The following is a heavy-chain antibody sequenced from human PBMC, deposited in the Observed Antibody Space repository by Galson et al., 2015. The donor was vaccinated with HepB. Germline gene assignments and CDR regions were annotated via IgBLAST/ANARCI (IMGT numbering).Heavy chain of an antibody. CDR2: IYYSGST. J-gene: IGHJ6*03. CDR1: GGSISSYY. Sequence: LSLTCTVSGGSISSYYWSWIRQPPGKGLEWIGYIYYSGSTNYNPSLKSRVTMSVDTSKNQFSLKLSSVTAADTAVYYCAREFHDIVVVPADYYYYYMDVWGKGTTVTVSS. D-gene: IGHD2-2*01. CDR3: AREFHDIVVVPADYYYYYMDV. V-gene: IGHV4-59*12.